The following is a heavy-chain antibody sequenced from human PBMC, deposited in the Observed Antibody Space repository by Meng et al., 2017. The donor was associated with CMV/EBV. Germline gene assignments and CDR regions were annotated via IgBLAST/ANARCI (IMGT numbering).Heavy chain of an antibody. CDR2: MNPNSGNT. CDR3: ARVKGHSSGWYFVDY. CDR1: GYTFTSYD. J-gene: IGHJ4*02. V-gene: IGHV1-8*03. Sequence: ASVKVSCKASGYTFTSYDINWVRQATGQGLEWMGWMNPNSGNTGYAQKFQGRVTITRNTSISTAYMELSSLRSEDTAVYYCARVKGHSSGWYFVDYWGRGTLVTVSS. D-gene: IGHD6-19*01.